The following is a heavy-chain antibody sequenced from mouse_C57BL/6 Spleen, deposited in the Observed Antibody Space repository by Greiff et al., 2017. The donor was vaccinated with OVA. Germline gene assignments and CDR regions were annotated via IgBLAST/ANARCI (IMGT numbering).Heavy chain of an antibody. D-gene: IGHD3-2*02. Sequence: QVQLQQPGAELVRPGSSVKLSCKASGYTFTSYWMHWVKQGPIQGLEWIGNIDPSDSETHYTQKFKDKATLTVDKSSSTAYMQLSSLTSEDSAVYYCARSGSSCYVDYFDYWGQGTTLTVSS. CDR2: IDPSDSET. CDR3: ARSGSSCYVDYFDY. J-gene: IGHJ2*01. V-gene: IGHV1-52*01. CDR1: GYTFTSYW.